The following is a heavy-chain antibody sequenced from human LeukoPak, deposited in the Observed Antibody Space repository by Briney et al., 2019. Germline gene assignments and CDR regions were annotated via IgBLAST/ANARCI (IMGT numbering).Heavy chain of an antibody. CDR1: GYTFTSYD. V-gene: IGHV1-8*03. J-gene: IGHJ4*02. CDR2: MNPDSGNT. CDR3: ARDLLWTYDFWSGYLETNDY. D-gene: IGHD3-3*01. Sequence: ASVKVSCKASGYTFTSYDINWVRQATGQGLEWMGWMNPDSGNTGYAQKFQGRVTITRNTSISTAYMELSSLRSEDTAVYYCARDLLWTYDFWSGYLETNDYWGQGTLVTVSS.